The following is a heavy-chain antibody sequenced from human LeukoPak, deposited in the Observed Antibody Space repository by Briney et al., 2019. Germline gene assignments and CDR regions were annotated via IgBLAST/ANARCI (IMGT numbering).Heavy chain of an antibody. CDR2: IYSSGNS. Sequence: PSETLTLTCSLSGDSITTNSYSWGCIRQSPGKGLEWIGSIYSSGNSYYNPSLKSRATISPDTSKNQYSLRLTSVTAADTAVYYCARRGIWDLQIGNWFDRWGQGILVTVSS. CDR3: ARRGIWDLQIGNWFDR. D-gene: IGHD3-16*01. V-gene: IGHV4-39*01. CDR1: GDSITTNSYS. J-gene: IGHJ5*02.